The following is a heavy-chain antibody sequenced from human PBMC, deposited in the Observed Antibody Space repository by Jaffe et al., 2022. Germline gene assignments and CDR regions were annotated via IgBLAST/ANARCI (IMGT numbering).Heavy chain of an antibody. Sequence: QVQLQESGPGLVKPSQTLSLTCTVSGGSISSGSYYWSWIRQPAGKGLEWIGRIYTSGSTNYNPSLKSRVTISVDTSKNQFSLKLSSVTAADTAVYYCAREAYGSGSNTIYYYYYMDVWGKGTTVTVSS. CDR1: GGSISSGSYY. J-gene: IGHJ6*03. D-gene: IGHD3-10*01. CDR3: AREAYGSGSNTIYYYYYMDV. V-gene: IGHV4-61*02. CDR2: IYTSGST.